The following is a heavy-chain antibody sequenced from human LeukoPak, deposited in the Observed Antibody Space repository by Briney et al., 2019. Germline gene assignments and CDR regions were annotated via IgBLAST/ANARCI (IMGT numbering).Heavy chain of an antibody. CDR1: GLITDDYA. J-gene: IGHJ4*02. V-gene: IGHV3-43*02. Sequence: GGSLRLSCAAPGLITDDYAIHWVRQAPGKGLEWVSLISGDGGSTFYADSVRGRFTISRDNSKDSLSLQMSSLRSEDTALYCCVRESERSGCSAHWGQGPLVTVSS. CDR3: VRESERSGCSAH. D-gene: IGHD6-25*01. CDR2: ISGDGGST.